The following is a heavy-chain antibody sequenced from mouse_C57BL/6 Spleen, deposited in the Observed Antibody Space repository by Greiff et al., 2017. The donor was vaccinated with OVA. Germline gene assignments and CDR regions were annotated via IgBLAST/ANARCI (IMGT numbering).Heavy chain of an antibody. CDR2: IYPSDSET. J-gene: IGHJ3*01. CDR1: GYTFTSYW. CDR3: ARGSSYEGFAY. V-gene: IGHV1-61*01. Sequence: QVQLKQSGAELVRPGSSVKLSCKASGYTFTSYWMDWVKQRPGQGLEWIGNIYPSDSETHYNQKFKDKATLTVDKSSSTAYMQLSSLTSEDSAVYYCARGSSYEGFAYWGQGTLVTVSA. D-gene: IGHD1-1*01.